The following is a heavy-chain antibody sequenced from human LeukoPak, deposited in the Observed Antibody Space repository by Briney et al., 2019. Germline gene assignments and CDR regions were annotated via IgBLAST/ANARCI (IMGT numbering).Heavy chain of an antibody. CDR1: GFTFSSYS. V-gene: IGHV3-21*01. J-gene: IGHJ4*02. CDR2: ISSSSSYI. D-gene: IGHD3-10*01. CDR3: ARRVADPADFDY. Sequence: GGSLRLSCAASGFTFSSYSMNWVRQAPGKGLEWVSSISSSSSYIYYADSVKGRFTISRDNAKNSLYLQMNSLRAEDTAVYYCARRVADPADFDYWGQGTLVTVSS.